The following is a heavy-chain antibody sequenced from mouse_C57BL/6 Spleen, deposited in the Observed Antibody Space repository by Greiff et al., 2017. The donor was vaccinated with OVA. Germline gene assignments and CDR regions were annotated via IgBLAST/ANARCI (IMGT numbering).Heavy chain of an antibody. CDR1: GFTFSDYY. V-gene: IGHV5-16*01. Sequence: EVQGVASEGGLVQPGSSMKLSCTASGFTFSDYYMAWVRQVPEKGLEWVANINYVGSSTYYLDYLKSRFIFSRDNAKNILYLQMGRLKAEDTATCYCAREGGYGSGYAYWGQGTLVTVSA. CDR3: AREGGYGSGYAY. J-gene: IGHJ3*01. D-gene: IGHD1-2*01. CDR2: INYVGSST.